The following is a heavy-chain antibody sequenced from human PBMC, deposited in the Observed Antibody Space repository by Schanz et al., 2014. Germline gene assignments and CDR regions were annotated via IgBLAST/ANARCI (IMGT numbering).Heavy chain of an antibody. V-gene: IGHV1-69*02. J-gene: IGHJ6*03. D-gene: IGHD2-2*02. Sequence: QVQLVQSGAEVKKPGASVKVSCKASGGTFSSYTISWVRQAPGQGLEWMGRIISILGIPNYAQKFQGRVTFTADKSTSTAYMELASLRSEDTAVDYCAGTYCSSTSCYTGYYYMDVWGKGTTVTVSS. CDR2: IISILGIP. CDR3: AGTYCSSTSCYTGYYYMDV. CDR1: GGTFSSYT.